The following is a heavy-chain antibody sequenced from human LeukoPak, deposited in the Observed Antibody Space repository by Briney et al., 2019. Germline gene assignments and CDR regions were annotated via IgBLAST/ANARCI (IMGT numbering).Heavy chain of an antibody. Sequence: SETLSLTCAVYGGSFSGYYWSWIRQPPGKGLEWIGEINHSGSTNCNPSLKSRVTISVDTSKNQFSLKLSSVTAADTAVYYCARESPIRAYYDFWSGYGSNWFDPWGQGTLVTVSS. D-gene: IGHD3-3*01. CDR2: INHSGST. CDR1: GGSFSGYY. J-gene: IGHJ5*02. V-gene: IGHV4-34*01. CDR3: ARESPIRAYYDFWSGYGSNWFDP.